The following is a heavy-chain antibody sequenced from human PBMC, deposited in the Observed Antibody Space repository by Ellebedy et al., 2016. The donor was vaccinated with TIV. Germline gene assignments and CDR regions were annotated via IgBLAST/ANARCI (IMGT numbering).Heavy chain of an antibody. Sequence: GGSLRLSXAASGFTFDDYAMHWVRQAPGKGLEWVSGISWNSGSIGYADSVKGRFTISRDNAKNSLYLQMNSLRAEDTALYYCAKGGEIAVADTFDYWGQGTLVTVSS. CDR1: GFTFDDYA. CDR3: AKGGEIAVADTFDY. CDR2: ISWNSGSI. J-gene: IGHJ4*02. V-gene: IGHV3-9*01. D-gene: IGHD6-19*01.